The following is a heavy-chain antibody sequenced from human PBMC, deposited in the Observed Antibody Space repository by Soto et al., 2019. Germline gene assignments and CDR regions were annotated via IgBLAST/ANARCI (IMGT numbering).Heavy chain of an antibody. CDR1: GGSISSGGYY. CDR3: ARTPHPNAFDI. V-gene: IGHV4-31*03. CDR2: IYYSGST. Sequence: SETLSLTCTVSGGSISSGGYYWSWIRQHPGKGLEWIGYIYYSGSTYYNPSLKSRVTISVDTSKNQFSLKLSSVTAADTAVYYCARTPHPNAFDIWGQGTMVTVPS. J-gene: IGHJ3*02.